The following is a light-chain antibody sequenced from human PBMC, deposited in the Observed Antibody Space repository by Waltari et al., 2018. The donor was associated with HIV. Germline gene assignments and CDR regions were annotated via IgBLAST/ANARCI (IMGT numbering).Light chain of an antibody. CDR1: SSDIGAYNR. Sequence: QSALTQPPSVSGSLGQSVTISCTGTSSDIGAYNRVSWYQQSPGTAPKLIISEVTHPPAGVPVRFAWSKAGTAASLTICGLQADEAADYCCSSYTTSSTWVFGGGTKLTVL. CDR3: SSYTTSSTWV. V-gene: IGLV2-18*02. CDR2: EVT. J-gene: IGLJ3*02.